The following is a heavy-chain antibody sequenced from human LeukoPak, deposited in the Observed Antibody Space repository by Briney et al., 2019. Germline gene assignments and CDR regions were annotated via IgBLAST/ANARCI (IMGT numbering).Heavy chain of an antibody. CDR1: GGSFSGYY. J-gene: IGHJ5*02. CDR3: ARGQKRVWSIAASPGWFDP. D-gene: IGHD6-6*01. Sequence: SETLSLTCAVYGGSFSGYYWSWIRQPPGKGLEWIGEINHSGSTNYNPSLKSRVTISVDTSKNQFSLKLSSVTAADTAVYYCARGQKRVWSIAASPGWFDPWGQGTLVTVSS. V-gene: IGHV4-34*01. CDR2: INHSGST.